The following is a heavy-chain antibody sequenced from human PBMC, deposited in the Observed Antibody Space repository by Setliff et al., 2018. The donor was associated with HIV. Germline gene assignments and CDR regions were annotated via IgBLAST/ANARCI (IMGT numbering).Heavy chain of an antibody. CDR2: MNPNSGNT. D-gene: IGHD4-4*01. J-gene: IGHJ4*02. V-gene: IGHV1-8*02. Sequence: ASVKVSCKASGYTFTDYAINWVRQATGQGLEWVGWMNPNSGNTGYAQKFQGRVTLTRNTSISTAYMELSSLRSEDTAVYSCARVATVSHPGDYFDYWGQGTLVTVSS. CDR3: ARVATVSHPGDYFDY. CDR1: GYTFTDYA.